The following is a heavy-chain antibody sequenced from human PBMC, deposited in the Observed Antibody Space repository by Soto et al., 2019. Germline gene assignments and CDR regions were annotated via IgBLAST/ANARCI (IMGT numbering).Heavy chain of an antibody. CDR1: GGTFSSYT. D-gene: IGHD1-1*01. V-gene: IGHV1-69*02. Sequence: SVKVSCKASGGTFSSYTISWVRQAPGQGLEWMGKIIPILGIANYAQKFQGRVTITADKSTSIAYMELSSLRSEDTAVYYCARGTGGPVYYYYYYMDVWGKGTTVTVSS. CDR3: ARGTGGPVYYYYYYMDV. J-gene: IGHJ6*03. CDR2: IIPILGIA.